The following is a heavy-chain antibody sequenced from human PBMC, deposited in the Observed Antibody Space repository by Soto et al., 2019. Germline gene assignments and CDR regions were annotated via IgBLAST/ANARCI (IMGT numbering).Heavy chain of an antibody. CDR2: IYSGGST. D-gene: IGHD2-21*02. CDR1: GFTVSSNY. J-gene: IGHJ4*02. CDR3: ARAAYCGGDCYPTPPFDY. Sequence: EVQLVESGGGLVQPGGSLRLSCAASGFTVSSNYMSWVRQAPGKGLEWVSVIYSGGSTYYADSVKGRFTISRDNSKNTLYLQMNSLRAEDTAVYYCARAAYCGGDCYPTPPFDYWGQGTLVTVSS. V-gene: IGHV3-66*01.